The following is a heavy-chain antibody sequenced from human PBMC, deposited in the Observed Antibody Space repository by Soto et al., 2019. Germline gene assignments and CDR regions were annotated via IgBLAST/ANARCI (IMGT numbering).Heavy chain of an antibody. D-gene: IGHD5-18*01. Sequence: GGSLRLSCAASGFTFDDYAMHWVRQAPGKGLEWVSLISGDGGSTYYADSVKGRFTISRDNSKNSLYLQMNSLRTEDTALYYCVKAPGTAMPLDYWGQGTLVTVSS. CDR3: VKAPGTAMPLDY. CDR2: ISGDGGST. CDR1: GFTFDDYA. J-gene: IGHJ4*02. V-gene: IGHV3-43*02.